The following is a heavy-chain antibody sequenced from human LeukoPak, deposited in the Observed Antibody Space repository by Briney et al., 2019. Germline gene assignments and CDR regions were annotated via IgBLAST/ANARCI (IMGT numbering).Heavy chain of an antibody. CDR2: ISSNSSYI. Sequence: GGSLGLSCAASGFTFSSYSMNWVRQAPGKGLEWVSSISSNSSYIYYADSVKGRFTISTDNPKNSLYLQMNSLRAEDTAVYYCARGGDVRDYYYYMDVWGKGTTVTVSS. CDR3: ARGGDVRDYYYYMDV. V-gene: IGHV3-21*01. D-gene: IGHD7-27*01. CDR1: GFTFSSYS. J-gene: IGHJ6*03.